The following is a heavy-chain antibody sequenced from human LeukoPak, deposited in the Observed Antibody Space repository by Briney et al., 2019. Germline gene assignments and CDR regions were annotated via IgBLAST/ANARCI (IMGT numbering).Heavy chain of an antibody. D-gene: IGHD1-26*01. CDR3: ARVQWELRGVGSYFEY. Sequence: GGSLRLSCVVSGFTFSSYWMSWVRQAPGQGLEWLANIKQDGSEKYYVDSVKGRFTMSRDNAKNSLYLQMNSLRAEDTAVYYCARVQWELRGVGSYFEYWGQGALVTVSS. J-gene: IGHJ4*02. CDR2: IKQDGSEK. V-gene: IGHV3-7*02. CDR1: GFTFSSYW.